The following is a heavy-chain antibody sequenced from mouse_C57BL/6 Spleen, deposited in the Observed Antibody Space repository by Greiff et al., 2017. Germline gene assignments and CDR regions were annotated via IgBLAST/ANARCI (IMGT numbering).Heavy chain of an antibody. CDR2: ISDGGSYT. J-gene: IGHJ4*01. D-gene: IGHD1-1*01. CDR1: GFTFSSYA. Sequence: EVKLMESGGGLVKPGGSLKLSCAASGFTFSSYAMSWVRQTPEKRLEWVATISDGGSYTYYPDNVKGRITISRDNAKNNLYLQMSHLKSEDTAMYYCARSDYYYGSSYVGYAMDYWGQGTSVTVSS. V-gene: IGHV5-4*03. CDR3: ARSDYYYGSSYVGYAMDY.